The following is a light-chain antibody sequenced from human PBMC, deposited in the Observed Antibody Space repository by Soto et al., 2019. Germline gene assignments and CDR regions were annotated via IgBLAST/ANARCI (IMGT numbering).Light chain of an antibody. J-gene: IGKJ1*01. CDR3: QQYNNWWT. CDR1: QSISSW. CDR2: DAS. V-gene: IGKV1-5*01. Sequence: DIQMTQSPSTLSASVGDRVTITCRASQSISSWLAWYQQKPGKAPKLLIYDASSLESGVPSRFSGRGSGTEFTPTISSLQSEDFAVYYCQQYNNWWTFGQGTKVDIK.